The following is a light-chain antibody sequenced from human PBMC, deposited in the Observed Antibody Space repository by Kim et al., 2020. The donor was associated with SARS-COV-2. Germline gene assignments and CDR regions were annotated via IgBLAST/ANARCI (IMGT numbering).Light chain of an antibody. CDR1: TGAVTSGHY. CDR2: DTS. V-gene: IGLV7-46*01. CDR3: LLSYSGAQV. J-gene: IGLJ2*01. Sequence: QAVVTQEPSLTVSPGGTVTLTCGSSTGAVTSGHYPYWFQQKPGQATRTLIYDTSNKHSWTPARFSGSLLGDKAALTLSGAQPEDEAEYYCLLSYSGAQVFGGGTQLTVL.